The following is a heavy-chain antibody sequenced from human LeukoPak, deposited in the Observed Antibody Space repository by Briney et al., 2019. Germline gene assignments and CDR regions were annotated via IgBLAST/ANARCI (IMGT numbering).Heavy chain of an antibody. CDR2: ISGSGGST. Sequence: EGSLRLSCAASGFTFSSYAMSWVRQAPGKGLEWVSAISGSGGSTYYADSVKGRFTISRDNSKNTLYLQMNSLRAEDTAVYYCAKTYSRESGYDFFFHYWGQGTRVTVSS. CDR1: GFTFSSYA. V-gene: IGHV3-23*01. D-gene: IGHD5-12*01. CDR3: AKTYSRESGYDFFFHY. J-gene: IGHJ4*02.